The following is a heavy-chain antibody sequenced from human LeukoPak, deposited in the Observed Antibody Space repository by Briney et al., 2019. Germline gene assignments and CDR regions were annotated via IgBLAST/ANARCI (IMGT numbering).Heavy chain of an antibody. J-gene: IGHJ4*02. CDR2: INPNSGGT. CDR1: GYTFTGYY. D-gene: IGHD2-2*01. Sequence: ASVKVSCKASGYTFTGYYMHWVRQAPGQGLEWMGWINPNSGGTNYAQKFQGRVTMTRDTSISTAYMELSRLRSDDTAVYYCARERVVPAATTGRAHLGYWGQGTLVTVSS. V-gene: IGHV1-2*02. CDR3: ARERVVPAATTGRAHLGY.